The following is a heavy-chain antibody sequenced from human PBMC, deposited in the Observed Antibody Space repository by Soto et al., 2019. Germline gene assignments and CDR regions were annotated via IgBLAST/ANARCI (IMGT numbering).Heavy chain of an antibody. J-gene: IGHJ2*01. D-gene: IGHD6-19*01. V-gene: IGHV3-21*01. CDR2: ISSSSSYI. Sequence: GGSLRLSCAASGFTFSSYSMNWVRQAPGKGLEWVSSISSSSSYIYYADSVKGRFTISRDNAKNSLYLQMNSLRAEDTAVYYCARDRTEAVAVTGWYFDPWGRGTLVTVSS. CDR3: ARDRTEAVAVTGWYFDP. CDR1: GFTFSSYS.